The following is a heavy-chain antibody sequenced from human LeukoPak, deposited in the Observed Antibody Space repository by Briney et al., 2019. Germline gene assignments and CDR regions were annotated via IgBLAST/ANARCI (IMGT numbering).Heavy chain of an antibody. CDR3: AKDPYNSILYRLGD. D-gene: IGHD3-10*01. J-gene: IGHJ4*02. CDR2: ISGSGGGI. Sequence: GGSLRLSCAASGFTFSSYAMTWVRQAPGKGLEWVSGISGSGGGIYYADSVKGRFTISRDNSKNTLYLQVNSLRAEDTAIYHCAKDPYNSILYRLGDWGQGTLVTVSS. CDR1: GFTFSSYA. V-gene: IGHV3-23*01.